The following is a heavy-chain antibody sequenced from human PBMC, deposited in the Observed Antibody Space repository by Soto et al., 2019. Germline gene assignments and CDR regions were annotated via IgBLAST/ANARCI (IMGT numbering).Heavy chain of an antibody. CDR3: TSHYCSGGSCYYFDY. CDR1: GFTFGDYA. V-gene: IGHV3-49*04. CDR2: IRSKAYGGTT. Sequence: GGSLRLSCTASGFTFGDYAMSCVRQAPGKGLEWVGFIRSKAYGGTTEYAASVKGRFTISRDDSKSIAYLQMNSLKTEDTAVYYCTSHYCSGGSCYYFDYWGQGTLVTVSS. D-gene: IGHD2-15*01. J-gene: IGHJ4*02.